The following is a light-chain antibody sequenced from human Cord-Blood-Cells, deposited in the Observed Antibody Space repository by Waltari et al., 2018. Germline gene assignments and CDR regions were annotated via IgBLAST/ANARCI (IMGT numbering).Light chain of an antibody. J-gene: IGLJ3*02. V-gene: IGLV1-47*01. CDR2: RNN. Sequence: QSVLTQPPSASGTPGQRVTISCSGSSSNIGRTYVYWYQPLPGTAPKLLIYRNNQRPSGVPDRFSGSKSGTSASLAISGLRSEDEADYYCAAWDDSLSGWVFGGGTKLTVL. CDR1: SSNIGRTY. CDR3: AAWDDSLSGWV.